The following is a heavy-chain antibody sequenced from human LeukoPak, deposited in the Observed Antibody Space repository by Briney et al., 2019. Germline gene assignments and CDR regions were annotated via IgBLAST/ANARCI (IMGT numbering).Heavy chain of an antibody. Sequence: GGSLRLSCAVSGLTFSSSWMDWVCQAPGEGLEWVASINPDGNKKYSADSVKGRFTISRDNAENSLYMQMNSLRVEDTAFYYCSRDLAYSRLDYWGQGMVVTVSS. D-gene: IGHD5-18*01. J-gene: IGHJ4*02. CDR1: GLTFSSSW. V-gene: IGHV3-7*01. CDR2: INPDGNKK. CDR3: SRDLAYSRLDY.